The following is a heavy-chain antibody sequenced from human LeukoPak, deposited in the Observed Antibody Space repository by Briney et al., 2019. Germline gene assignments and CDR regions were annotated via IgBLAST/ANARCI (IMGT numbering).Heavy chain of an antibody. CDR3: AKGGPAWKLSY. V-gene: IGHV3-66*01. CDR1: GFTISSNY. CDR2: IYSGGSA. D-gene: IGHD2-2*01. J-gene: IGHJ4*02. Sequence: GGSLRLSCAASGFTISSNYMSWVRQAPGKGMEWVSVIYSGGSAYYADSVKGRFTISRDNSKNTLYLQMNSLRAEDTAVYYCAKGGPAWKLSYWGQGTLVTVSS.